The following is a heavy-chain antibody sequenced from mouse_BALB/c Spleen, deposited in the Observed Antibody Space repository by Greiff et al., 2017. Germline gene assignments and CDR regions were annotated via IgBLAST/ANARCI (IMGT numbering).Heavy chain of an antibody. D-gene: IGHD1-1*01. Sequence: QVQLKQSGPGLVAPSQSLSITCTVSGFSLTSYGVHWVRQPPGKGLEWLGVIWAGGSTNYNSALMSRLSISKDNSKSQVFLKMNSLQTDDTAMYYCARAKLLRSLMDYWGQGTSVTVSS. CDR2: IWAGGST. CDR3: ARAKLLRSLMDY. CDR1: GFSLTSYG. V-gene: IGHV2-9*02. J-gene: IGHJ4*01.